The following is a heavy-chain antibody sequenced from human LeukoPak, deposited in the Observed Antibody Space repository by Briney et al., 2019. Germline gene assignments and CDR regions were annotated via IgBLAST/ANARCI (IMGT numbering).Heavy chain of an antibody. CDR1: GFIFSSYA. CDR3: AREWGNSGFDY. CDR2: ISYDGNDK. J-gene: IGHJ4*02. V-gene: IGHV3-30-3*01. D-gene: IGHD6-25*01. Sequence: PGVSLRLSCSVSGFIFSSYAMHWVRQAPGKGLEWVAVISYDGNDKYYADSVKGRFTISRDSSENTLFLQMSSLRIEDTAVYYCAREWGNSGFDYWGQGTLVTVSS.